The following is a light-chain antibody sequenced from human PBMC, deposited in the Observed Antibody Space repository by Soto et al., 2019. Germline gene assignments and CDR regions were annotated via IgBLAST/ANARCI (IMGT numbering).Light chain of an antibody. CDR1: QSVYSN. J-gene: IGKJ1*01. V-gene: IGKV3-15*01. CDR3: QHYQNLWA. Sequence: EIVMYQSPATVSVSPGERATLSFRASQSVYSNVAWYQQRPGQAPRLLIYRASTRATGIPARFSGSGSGTEFTLTISSLQSEDCAVYYCQHYQNLWAFGQGSKVVIK. CDR2: RAS.